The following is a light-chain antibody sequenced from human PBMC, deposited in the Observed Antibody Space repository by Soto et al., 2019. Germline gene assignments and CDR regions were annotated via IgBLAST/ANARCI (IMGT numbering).Light chain of an antibody. CDR1: QSVSSN. CDR2: GAS. Sequence: EIVMTQSPVTLSVSPGERATLSCRASQSVSSNLAWYQQKPGQAPRLLIYGASTRATGIPARFSGSGSGTEFTLTISSLQSEDFEVYYCQQYNDWRTFGQGTKLEIK. J-gene: IGKJ2*01. CDR3: QQYNDWRT. V-gene: IGKV3-15*01.